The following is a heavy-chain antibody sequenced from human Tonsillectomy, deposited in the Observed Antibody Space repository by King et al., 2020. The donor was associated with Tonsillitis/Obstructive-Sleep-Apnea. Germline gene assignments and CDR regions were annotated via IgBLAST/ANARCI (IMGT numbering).Heavy chain of an antibody. J-gene: IGHJ5*02. Sequence: QLQESGPGLVKPSETLSLTCTVSGGSISSSSYDWGWIRQPPGKGLEGSGGIDYSGSTYYNPSLKSRVTISVDTSKNQLSLKLRSVTAADTAVYYCARFEARVNWFDPWGQGTLVTVSS. CDR3: ARFEARVNWFDP. CDR2: IDYSGST. CDR1: GGSISSSSYD. V-gene: IGHV4-39*01. D-gene: IGHD6-6*01.